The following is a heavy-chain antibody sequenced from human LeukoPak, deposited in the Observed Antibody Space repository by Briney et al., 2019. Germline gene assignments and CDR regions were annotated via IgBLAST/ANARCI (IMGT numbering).Heavy chain of an antibody. V-gene: IGHV3-33*01. CDR2: TWYDGSNK. CDR3: ARAGYCSGGRCYGMDV. D-gene: IGHD2-15*01. Sequence: GGSLRLSCAASGFTFSSYGMHWVRQAPGKGLEWVAVTWYDGSNKYYADSVKGRFTISRDNSKNTLYLQMNSLRAEDTAVYYCARAGYCSGGRCYGMDVWGQGTTVTVSS. J-gene: IGHJ6*02. CDR1: GFTFSSYG.